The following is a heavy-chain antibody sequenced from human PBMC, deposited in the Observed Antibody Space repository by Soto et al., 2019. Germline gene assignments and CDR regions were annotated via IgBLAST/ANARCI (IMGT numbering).Heavy chain of an antibody. D-gene: IGHD3-22*01. CDR1: GGTFSSYA. V-gene: IGHV1-69*01. CDR3: ARDSYYYYDSSGYSSNDYYYYGMDV. J-gene: IGHJ6*02. Sequence: QVQLVQSGAEVKKPGSSVKVSCKASGGTFSSYAISWVRQAPGQGLEWMGGIIPIFGTANYAQKFQGRVTITADESTSTAYMELSSLRSEDTAVYYCARDSYYYYDSSGYSSNDYYYYGMDVWGQGTTVTVSS. CDR2: IIPIFGTA.